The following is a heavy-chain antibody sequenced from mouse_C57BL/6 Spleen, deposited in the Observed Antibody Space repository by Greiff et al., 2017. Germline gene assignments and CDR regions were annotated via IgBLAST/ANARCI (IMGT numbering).Heavy chain of an antibody. J-gene: IGHJ4*01. D-gene: IGHD1-1*01. CDR3: ARLLHYYAMDD. Sequence: EVQLQQSGPELVKPGASVKISCKASGYSFTGYYMNWVKQSPEKSLEWIGEINPSTGGTTYNQKFKAKATLTVDKSSSTAYMQLKSLTSEDSAVYYCARLLHYYAMDDWGQGTSVTVSS. CDR2: INPSTGGT. V-gene: IGHV1-42*01. CDR1: GYSFTGYY.